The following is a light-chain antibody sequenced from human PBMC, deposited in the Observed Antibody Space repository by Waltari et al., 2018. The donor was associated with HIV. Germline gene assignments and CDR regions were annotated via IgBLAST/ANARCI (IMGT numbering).Light chain of an antibody. CDR2: RNN. CDR3: AAWDDSLGAVV. CDR1: SSNIGSTY. J-gene: IGLJ2*01. Sequence: QSVLTQPPSASGTPGQRVTISCSGSSSNIGSTYVYWYQQLPGTAPKLLSYRNNQRPSGVPDRCSGSKSGTSASLAISGLRSEDEADYYCAAWDDSLGAVVFGGGAKLTVL. V-gene: IGLV1-47*01.